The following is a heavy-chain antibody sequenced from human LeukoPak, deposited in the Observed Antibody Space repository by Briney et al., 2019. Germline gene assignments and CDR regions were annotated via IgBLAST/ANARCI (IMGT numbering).Heavy chain of an antibody. CDR1: GFTFSSYA. V-gene: IGHV3-23*01. J-gene: IGHJ4*02. Sequence: GGSLRLSCAASGFTFSSYAMSWVRQAPGKGLEWVSAISGSGGSTYYADSVKGRFTISRDNSKNTLYLQMNSLRAEDTAVYYCARGGDRDYYFDYWGQGTLVTVSS. CDR3: ARGGDRDYYFDY. CDR2: ISGSGGST. D-gene: IGHD3/OR15-3a*01.